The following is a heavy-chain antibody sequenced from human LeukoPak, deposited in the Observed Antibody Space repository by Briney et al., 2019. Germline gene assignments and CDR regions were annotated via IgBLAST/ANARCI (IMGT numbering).Heavy chain of an antibody. J-gene: IGHJ4*02. D-gene: IGHD2-15*01. V-gene: IGHV3-7*03. CDR1: GFTLSSYW. CDR2: IKQDGSET. Sequence: PGGSLRLSCAASGFTLSSYWMIWVRQAPGKGLEWVANIKQDGSETYYVDSVKGRFTISRDNAKNSLYLQMNSLRAEDTAVYYCVRGNPLGGYWGQGTLVTVSS. CDR3: VRGNPLGGY.